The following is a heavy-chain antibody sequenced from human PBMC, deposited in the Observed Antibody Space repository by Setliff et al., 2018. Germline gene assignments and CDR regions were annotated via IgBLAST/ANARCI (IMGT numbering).Heavy chain of an antibody. D-gene: IGHD3-10*01. CDR1: GGSISSRSYY. Sequence: PSETLSLTCTVSGGSISSRSYYWGWIRQPPGKGLEWIGSIYHSGSSYYNPSLRSRVTISVDTSKNQFSMKLTSVTAADTAVYYCARVDFTMIQGVLGLWGQGTQVTVSS. CDR3: ARVDFTMIQGVLGL. CDR2: IYHSGSS. J-gene: IGHJ1*01. V-gene: IGHV4-39*07.